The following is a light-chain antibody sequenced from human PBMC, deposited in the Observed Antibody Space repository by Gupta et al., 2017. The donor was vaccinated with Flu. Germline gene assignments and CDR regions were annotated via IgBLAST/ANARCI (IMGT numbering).Light chain of an antibody. CDR3: QQYQTAPFT. J-gene: IGKJ3*01. Sequence: GTLSLAQGERATLSCRASQSVTSGYLAWYQHKPGKAPRVLIHGASSRATGIPERFSGSGSGTDFTLTISRLEPEDFAVYYCQQYQTAPFTFGPGTKVDIK. CDR2: GAS. V-gene: IGKV3-20*01. CDR1: QSVTSGY.